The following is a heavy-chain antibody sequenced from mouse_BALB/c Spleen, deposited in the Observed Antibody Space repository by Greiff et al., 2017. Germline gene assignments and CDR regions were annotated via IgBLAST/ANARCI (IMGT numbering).Heavy chain of an antibody. J-gene: IGHJ4*01. D-gene: IGHD1-2*01. CDR1: GFAFSSYD. Sequence: EVMLVESGGGLVKPGGSLKLSCAASGFAFSSYDMSWVRQTPEKRLEWVAYISNGGGSTYYPDTVKGRFTISRDNAKNTLYLQMSSLKSEDTAMYYCARQRGLRRYAMDYWGQGTSVTVSS. V-gene: IGHV5-12-1*01. CDR3: ARQRGLRRYAMDY. CDR2: ISNGGGST.